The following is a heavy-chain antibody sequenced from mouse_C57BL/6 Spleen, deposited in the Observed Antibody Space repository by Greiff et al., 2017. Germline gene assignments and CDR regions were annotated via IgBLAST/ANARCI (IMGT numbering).Heavy chain of an antibody. CDR3: ARGDYGSSYGYFDY. Sequence: EVKLVESGGDLVKPGGSLKLSCAASGFTFSSYGMSWVRQTPDKRLEWVATISSGGSYTYYPDSVKGRFTISRDNATNTLYLQMSSLKSEDTAMYYCARGDYGSSYGYFDYWGQGTTLTVSS. V-gene: IGHV5-6*01. CDR1: GFTFSSYG. J-gene: IGHJ2*01. CDR2: ISSGGSYT. D-gene: IGHD1-1*01.